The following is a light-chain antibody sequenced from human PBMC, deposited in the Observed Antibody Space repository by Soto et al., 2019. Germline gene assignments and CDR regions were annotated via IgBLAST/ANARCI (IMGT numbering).Light chain of an antibody. CDR1: SSDVGSYNL. CDR3: CSYAGSSTFEV. Sequence: QSALPQPASGSGSPGQSITISCTGTSSDVGSYNLVSWYQQHPGKAPKLMIYEGSKRPSGVSNRFSGSKSGNTASLTISGLQAEDEADYYCCSYAGSSTFEVFGTGTKVTVL. CDR2: EGS. V-gene: IGLV2-23*03. J-gene: IGLJ1*01.